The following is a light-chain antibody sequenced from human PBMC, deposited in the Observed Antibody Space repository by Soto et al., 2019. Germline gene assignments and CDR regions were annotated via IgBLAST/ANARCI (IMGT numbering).Light chain of an antibody. Sequence: EIVMTQXPVTLSVSPGERATLSCRASQSVSINLAWYQQKPGQAPRLLIYGASTRATGIPARFSGSGSGTEFTLTISSLQHEDLAVYYCQHYNNWPPWTFGQGTKVEI. CDR2: GAS. V-gene: IGKV3-15*01. CDR1: QSVSIN. CDR3: QHYNNWPPWT. J-gene: IGKJ1*01.